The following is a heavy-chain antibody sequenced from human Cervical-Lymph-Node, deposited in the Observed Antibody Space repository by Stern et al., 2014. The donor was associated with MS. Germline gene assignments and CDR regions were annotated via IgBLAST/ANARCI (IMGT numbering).Heavy chain of an antibody. J-gene: IGHJ4*02. CDR1: GDSISNDNW. Sequence: VKLEESGPGLVRPSGTLSLTCAVSGDSISNDNWWGWVRQPPGKGLEGIREVYHTGSANYDPSIKSRVTISVGKSKNQFALRLTYMTAADTAVYYCARDQGFQLMNSWGQGTLVIVSS. CDR3: ARDQGFQLMNS. CDR2: VYHTGSA. V-gene: IGHV4-4*02. D-gene: IGHD2-2*01.